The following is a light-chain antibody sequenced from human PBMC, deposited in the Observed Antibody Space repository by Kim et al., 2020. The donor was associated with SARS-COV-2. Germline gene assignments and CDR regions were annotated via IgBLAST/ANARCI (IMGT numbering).Light chain of an antibody. J-gene: IGLJ2*01. CDR3: QAWDSNNVV. CDR1: GLGSKY. CDR2: QDT. V-gene: IGLV3-1*01. Sequence: SYELTQPPSVSVSPGQTAFITCSGNGLGSKYSFWYQQKPGHSPVLVIYQDTKRPSGIPERFSASNSGNTATLTISGTQAMDEADYYCQAWDSNNVVFGGG.